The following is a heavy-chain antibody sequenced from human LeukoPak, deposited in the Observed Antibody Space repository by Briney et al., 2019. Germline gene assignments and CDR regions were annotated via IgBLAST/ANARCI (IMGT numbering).Heavy chain of an antibody. CDR2: IYYSGST. CDR3: ARGGLDSNGYWTAFDI. CDR1: GGSISTYY. D-gene: IGHD3-22*01. V-gene: IGHV4-59*01. Sequence: SETLSLTCAVSGGSISTYYWSWIRQPPGKRLEWTGYIYYSGSTNYDPSLKSRVTILVDTSKNQFSLRLSSVTAADTAVYYCARGGLDSNGYWTAFDIWGQGTMVTVSS. J-gene: IGHJ3*02.